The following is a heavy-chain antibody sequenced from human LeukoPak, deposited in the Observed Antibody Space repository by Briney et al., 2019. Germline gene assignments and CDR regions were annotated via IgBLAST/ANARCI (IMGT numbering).Heavy chain of an antibody. CDR3: ARGADSGYSSDN. V-gene: IGHV3-74*01. J-gene: IGHJ4*02. CDR1: GFTFSSYA. D-gene: IGHD3-9*01. Sequence: TGGSLRLSCAASGFTFSSYAMSWVRQAPGKGLEGVSGINSDGRSTNYADSVKGRFTISRDNAKNTLHLQMNSLRAEDTAVYYCARGADSGYSSDNWGQGTLVSVSS. CDR2: INSDGRST.